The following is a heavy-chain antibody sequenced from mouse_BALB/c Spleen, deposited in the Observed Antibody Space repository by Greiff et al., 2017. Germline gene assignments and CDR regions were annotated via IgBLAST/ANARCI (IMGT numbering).Heavy chain of an antibody. V-gene: IGHV3-2*02. CDR1: GYSITSDYA. D-gene: IGHD4-1*01. CDR3: ATGTSYYAMDY. CDR2: ISYSGST. Sequence: EVQLQQSGPGLVKPSQSLSLTCTVTGYSITSDYAWNWIRQFPGNKLEWMGYISYSGSTSYNPSLKSRISITRDTSKNQFFLQLNSVTTEDTATYYCATGTSYYAMDYWGQGTSVTVSS. J-gene: IGHJ4*01.